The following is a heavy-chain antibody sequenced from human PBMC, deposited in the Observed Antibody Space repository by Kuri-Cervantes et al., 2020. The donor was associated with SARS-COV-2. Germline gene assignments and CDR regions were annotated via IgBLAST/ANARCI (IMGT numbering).Heavy chain of an antibody. CDR1: GYTFTSYG. CDR2: ISAYNGNT. Sequence: ASVKVSCKASGYTFTSYGISWVRQAPGPGLEWMGWISAYNGNTNYAQKLQGRVTMTTDTSTSTAYMELRSLRSDATAVYYCARGYIVVVPAANSHFEYWGQGTLVTVSS. J-gene: IGHJ4*02. CDR3: ARGYIVVVPAANSHFEY. V-gene: IGHV1-18*01. D-gene: IGHD2-2*01.